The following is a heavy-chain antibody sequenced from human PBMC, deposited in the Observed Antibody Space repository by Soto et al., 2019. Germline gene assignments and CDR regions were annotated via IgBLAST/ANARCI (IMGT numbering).Heavy chain of an antibody. J-gene: IGHJ6*02. CDR2: IIPIFGTA. CDR1: GGTFSSYA. CDR3: ARGADYYDFWSGYYTSDYYYYYGMDV. V-gene: IGHV1-69*13. D-gene: IGHD3-3*01. Sequence: SVKVSCKASGGTFSSYAISWVRQAPGQGLEWMGGIIPIFGTANYAQKFQGRVTITADESTSTAYMELSSLRSEDTAVYYCARGADYYDFWSGYYTSDYYYYYGMDVWGQGTTVTVSS.